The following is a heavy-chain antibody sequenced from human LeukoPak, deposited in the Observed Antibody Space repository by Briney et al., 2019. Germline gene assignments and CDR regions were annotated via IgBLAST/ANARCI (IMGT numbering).Heavy chain of an antibody. J-gene: IGHJ4*02. CDR3: ARAPRGSGRYSSYFDY. Sequence: GASVKVSCKASGYTFTGYYMHWVRQAPGQGLEWMGRINPNSGGTNYAQKFQGRVTMTRDTSISTAYMELSRLRSDDTAVYYCARAPRGSGRYSSYFDYWGQGTLVTVSS. CDR2: INPNSGGT. D-gene: IGHD6-19*01. CDR1: GYTFTGYY. V-gene: IGHV1-2*06.